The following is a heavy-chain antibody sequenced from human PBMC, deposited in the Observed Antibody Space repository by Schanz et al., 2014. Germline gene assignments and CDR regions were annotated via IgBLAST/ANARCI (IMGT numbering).Heavy chain of an antibody. V-gene: IGHV1-69*02. CDR1: GGTFSSYT. D-gene: IGHD3-10*01. J-gene: IGHJ4*02. CDR3: ARGRGFYDY. CDR2: IIPILGIA. Sequence: QVQLVQSGSEVKKPGASVKVSCKASGGTFSSYTISWVRQAPGQGLEWMGRIIPILGIANYAQKFQGRVTITADTSTTTAYMELSSLTSEDTAGHYCARGRGFYDYWGQGTLVTVSS.